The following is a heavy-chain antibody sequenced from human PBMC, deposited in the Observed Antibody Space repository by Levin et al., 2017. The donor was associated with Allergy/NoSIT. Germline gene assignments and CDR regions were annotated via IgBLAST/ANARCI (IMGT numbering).Heavy chain of an antibody. D-gene: IGHD4-17*01. CDR2: ISYEGSNK. Sequence: LSLTCAASGFIFNNYPFHWVRQAPGKGLEWVAVISYEGSNKYYAESVRGRFTISRDGSKNTLYLQMDSLRTEDTALYYCARELGSTDDYWGQGTLVTVSS. J-gene: IGHJ4*02. V-gene: IGHV3-30*04. CDR3: ARELGSTDDY. CDR1: GFIFNNYP.